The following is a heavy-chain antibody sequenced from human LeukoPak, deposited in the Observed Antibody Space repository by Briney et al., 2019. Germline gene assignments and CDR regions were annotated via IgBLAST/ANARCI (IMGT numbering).Heavy chain of an antibody. D-gene: IGHD6-13*01. Sequence: PGGSLRLSCAASGFTFSGYGMNWVRQAPGKGLEWVSYISSSGSTIYYADSVKGRFTISRDNAKNSLYLQMNSLRAEDTALYYCARGSSSWYGYWGQGTLVTVSS. CDR3: ARGSSSWYGY. J-gene: IGHJ4*02. V-gene: IGHV3-48*04. CDR1: GFTFSGYG. CDR2: ISSSGSTI.